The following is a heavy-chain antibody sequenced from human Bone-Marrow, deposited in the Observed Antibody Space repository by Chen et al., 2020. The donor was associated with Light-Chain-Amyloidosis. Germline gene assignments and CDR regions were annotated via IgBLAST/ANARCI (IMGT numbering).Heavy chain of an antibody. CDR3: AGEFISDTWTSFGMDA. V-gene: IGHV1-58*01. Sequence: QMQLVQSGPEVKKPGTSVKVSCKASGFTFTRSAVQWVRQARGQRLEWIGWIVVGSGNTTYEQKFQERATISRYTAKSTGPLELPSLSSAASAVYSWAGEFISDTWTSFGMDAWAQGTTVTVSS. CDR1: GFTFTRSA. J-gene: IGHJ6*02. D-gene: IGHD1-20*01. CDR2: IVVGSGNT.